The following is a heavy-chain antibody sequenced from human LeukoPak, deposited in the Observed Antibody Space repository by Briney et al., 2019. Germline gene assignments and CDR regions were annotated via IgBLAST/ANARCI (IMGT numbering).Heavy chain of an antibody. D-gene: IGHD6-13*01. CDR2: ISDSSSYK. V-gene: IGHV3-21*01. J-gene: IGHJ4*02. Sequence: GGSVRLSCAASGFTFSSNSMNWVRQAPGKGLEWVSSISDSSSYKYYADSVKGRFTISRDNAKNSLYLQLNSLRAEDTAVYYCARAGQQLVHDYWGQGTLVTVSS. CDR1: GFTFSSNS. CDR3: ARAGQQLVHDY.